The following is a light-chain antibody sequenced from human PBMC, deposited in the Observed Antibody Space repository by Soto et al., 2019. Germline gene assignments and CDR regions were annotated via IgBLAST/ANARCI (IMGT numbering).Light chain of an antibody. CDR2: GNS. CDR1: SSHIGAGYD. CDR3: QSYDSSLSGYV. V-gene: IGLV1-40*01. Sequence: QAVVTQPPSVSGAPGQRVTISCTGSSSHIGAGYDVHWYQQLPGTAPKLLIYGNSNRPSGVPDRFSGSKSGTSASLAITGLQAEDEADYYCQSYDSSLSGYVFGTGTKVTVL. J-gene: IGLJ1*01.